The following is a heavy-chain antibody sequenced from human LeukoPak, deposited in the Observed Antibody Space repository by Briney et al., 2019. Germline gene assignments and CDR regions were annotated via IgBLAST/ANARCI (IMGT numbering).Heavy chain of an antibody. CDR2: ISWDGGGT. D-gene: IGHD3-10*01. Sequence: GDSLRLSCAASGFTVSSNYMTWVRHAPGKGLEWVSLISWDGGGTYYADTVKGRFTISRDNSKNSLYLQMNSLRAEDTALYYCAKDMAAYYYASGNIDYWGQGTLVTVSS. CDR3: AKDMAAYYYASGNIDY. J-gene: IGHJ4*02. V-gene: IGHV3-43D*03. CDR1: GFTVSSNY.